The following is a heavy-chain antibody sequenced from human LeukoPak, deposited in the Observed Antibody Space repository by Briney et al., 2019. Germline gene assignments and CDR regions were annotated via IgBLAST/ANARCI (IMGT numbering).Heavy chain of an antibody. CDR3: ASRHDYGDQGASFDY. Sequence: PSETLSLTCSVSGNSISSGYYWGWIRQPPGKGLKWIGSISHSGSTYYNPSLKSRVTISVDTSKNQFSLKLSSVTAADTAVYYCASRHDYGDQGASFDYWGQGTLVTVSS. J-gene: IGHJ4*02. V-gene: IGHV4-38-2*01. D-gene: IGHD4-17*01. CDR2: ISHSGST. CDR1: GNSISSGYY.